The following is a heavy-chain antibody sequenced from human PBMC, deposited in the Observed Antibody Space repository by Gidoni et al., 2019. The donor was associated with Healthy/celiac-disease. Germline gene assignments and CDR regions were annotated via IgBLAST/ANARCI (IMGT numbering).Heavy chain of an antibody. J-gene: IGHJ4*02. CDR3: TRVGPYNWNDATYFDY. CDR2: IRSKAYGGTT. D-gene: IGHD1-1*01. V-gene: IGHV3-49*03. CDR1: GFTFGDYA. Sequence: EVQLVDSGGGLVQPGRSLRLYCTASGFTFGDYAMSWFRQAPGKGLEWVGFIRSKAYGGTTEYAASVKGRFTIPRDDSKSIAYLQMNSLKTEDTAVYYCTRVGPYNWNDATYFDYWGQGTLVTVSS.